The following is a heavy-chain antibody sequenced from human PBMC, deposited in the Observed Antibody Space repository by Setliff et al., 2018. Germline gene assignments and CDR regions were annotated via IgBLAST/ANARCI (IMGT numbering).Heavy chain of an antibody. J-gene: IGHJ4*02. CDR3: ARDREYCSRTSCYIDY. CDR2: INGGNGNT. CDR1: GYSFSTYA. Sequence: GASVKVSCKASGYSFSTYAMHWVRQAPGQRFEWMGWINGGNGNTKYLQKFQGRITITRDTSASTAYMEMSSLRSEDTAVYYCARDREYCSRTSCYIDYWGQGALVTVSS. D-gene: IGHD2-2*02. V-gene: IGHV1-3*01.